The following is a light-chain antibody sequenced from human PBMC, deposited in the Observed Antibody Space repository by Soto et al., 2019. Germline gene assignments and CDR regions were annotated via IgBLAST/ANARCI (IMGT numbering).Light chain of an antibody. J-gene: IGKJ1*01. Sequence: DIQMTQSPSSVSASVGARVTITCRASQGIGSWVAWYQQKPGKAPKLLIYSASSLQSGVPSRFSGSGSGTDFTLTISSLQPEDFATYYCQQANSFPRTFGQGTKVEIK. CDR2: SAS. CDR3: QQANSFPRT. CDR1: QGIGSW. V-gene: IGKV1-12*01.